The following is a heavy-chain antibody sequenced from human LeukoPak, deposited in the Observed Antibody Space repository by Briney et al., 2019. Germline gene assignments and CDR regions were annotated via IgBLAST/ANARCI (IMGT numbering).Heavy chain of an antibody. Sequence: PGGSLRRSCAASGFTFSSYEMNWVRQAPGKGLEWVSYISSSGSTIYYADSVKGRFTISRDNAKNSLYLQMNSLRAEDTAVYYCAFLGTMVRGVPRAFDYWGQGTLVTVSS. J-gene: IGHJ4*02. CDR2: ISSSGSTI. CDR1: GFTFSSYE. D-gene: IGHD3-10*01. CDR3: AFLGTMVRGVPRAFDY. V-gene: IGHV3-48*03.